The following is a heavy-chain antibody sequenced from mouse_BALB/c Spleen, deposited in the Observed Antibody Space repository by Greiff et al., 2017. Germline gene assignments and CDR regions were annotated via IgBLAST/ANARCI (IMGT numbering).Heavy chain of an antibody. V-gene: IGHV5-6-4*01. CDR1: GFTFSSYT. J-gene: IGHJ4*01. Sequence: DVKLVESGGGLVKPGGSLKLSCAASGFTFSSYTMSWVRQTPEKRLEWVATISSGGSYTYYPDSVKGRFTISRDNAKNTLYLQMSSLKSEDTAMYYCTRGPRDYWGQGTSVTVSS. CDR2: ISSGGSYT. CDR3: TRGPRDY.